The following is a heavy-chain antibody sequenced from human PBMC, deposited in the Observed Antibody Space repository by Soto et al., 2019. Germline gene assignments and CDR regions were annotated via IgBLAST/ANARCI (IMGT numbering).Heavy chain of an antibody. D-gene: IGHD3-16*01. V-gene: IGHV3-30-3*01. CDR1: GFTFSGYA. CDR2: TSYDGITK. Sequence: PGGSLRLSCIASGFTFSGYAMHWVRQAPGKGLEWVAVTSYDGITKYYADSVRGRFTISRDNSKNTLYLQMNGLRGDDTAAYYCARSTVGEYDYWGQGTLVTVSS. CDR3: ARSTVGEYDY. J-gene: IGHJ4*02.